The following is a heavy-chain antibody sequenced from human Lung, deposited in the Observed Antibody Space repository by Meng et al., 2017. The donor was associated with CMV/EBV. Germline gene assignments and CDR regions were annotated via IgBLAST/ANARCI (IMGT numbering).Heavy chain of an antibody. Sequence: ASVXVSXKASGYTFTSYDINWVRQATGQGLEWMGWMNPNSGNTGYAQKFQGRVTNTRNTSISTAYMELSSLRSEDTAVYYCARVYTCRDDFWRNCYYYGMDVWXQWTXVTVSS. CDR1: GYTFTSYD. D-gene: IGHD3-3*01. J-gene: IGHJ6*02. CDR2: MNPNSGNT. V-gene: IGHV1-8*03. CDR3: ARVYTCRDDFWRNCYYYGMDV.